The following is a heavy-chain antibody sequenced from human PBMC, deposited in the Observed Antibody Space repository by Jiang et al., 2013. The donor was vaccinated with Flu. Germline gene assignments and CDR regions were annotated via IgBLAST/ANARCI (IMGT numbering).Heavy chain of an antibody. CDR2: IYAGGDT. CDR3: ARGYSYDLSGNHGGFDY. V-gene: IGHV4-59*01. Sequence: GSGLVKPSETLSLTCNWSGATTAHYYWSWIRQSPGKALEWIGFIYAGGDTKYNPALKSRVTMSVDTSRDQLYLKMTSATAADTAIYFCARGYSYDLSGNHGGFDYWGQGTRVTVSS. D-gene: IGHD2-15*01. J-gene: IGHJ4*02. CDR1: GATTAHYY.